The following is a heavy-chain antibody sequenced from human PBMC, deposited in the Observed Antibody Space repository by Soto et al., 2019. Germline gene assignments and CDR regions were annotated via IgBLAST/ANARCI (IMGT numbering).Heavy chain of an antibody. V-gene: IGHV4-34*01. CDR2: INHSGST. CDR3: ARGITMVRGVIIRANWFDP. Sequence: PSETLSLTCAVYGGSFSGYYWSWIRQPPGKGLEWIGEINHSGSTNYNPSLKSRVTISVDTSKNQFSLKLSSVTAADTAVYYCARGITMVRGVIIRANWFDPWGQGTLVTVSS. CDR1: GGSFSGYY. D-gene: IGHD3-10*01. J-gene: IGHJ5*02.